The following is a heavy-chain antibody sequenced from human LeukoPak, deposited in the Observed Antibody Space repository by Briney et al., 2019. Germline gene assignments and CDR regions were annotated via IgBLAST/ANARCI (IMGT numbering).Heavy chain of an antibody. CDR3: ARGGGYSEY. CDR1: GFTFSYAW. J-gene: IGHJ4*02. Sequence: GGSLRLSCAASGFTFSYAWMNWVRQAPGKGLEWVPSISSSSSNIKYADSVKSRFTISRDNAKNSLYLQMNSLRAEDTAVYYCARGGGYSEYWGQGTLVTVSS. V-gene: IGHV3-21*01. CDR2: ISSSSSNI. D-gene: IGHD4-23*01.